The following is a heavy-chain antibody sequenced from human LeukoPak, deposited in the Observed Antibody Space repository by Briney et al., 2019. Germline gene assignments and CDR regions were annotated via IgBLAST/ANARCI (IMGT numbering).Heavy chain of an antibody. CDR2: INHHGHT. CDR3: ARDHGSQDSGAWYVFDY. J-gene: IGHJ4*02. CDR1: GFTFNHYA. Sequence: GGSLRLSCAASGFTFNHYAMSWVRQAQGQGLECVSSINHHGHTFYVDSVKGRFTISRDNSRNTVFLQMNSLRADDTAEYFCARDHGSQDSGAWYVFDYWGRGTLVTVSS. V-gene: IGHV3-23*01. D-gene: IGHD6-19*01.